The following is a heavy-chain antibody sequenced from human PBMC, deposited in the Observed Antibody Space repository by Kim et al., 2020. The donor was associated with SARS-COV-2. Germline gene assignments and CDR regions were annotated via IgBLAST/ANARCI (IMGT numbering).Heavy chain of an antibody. CDR3: ARQEGSGWDLDY. J-gene: IGHJ4*02. Sequence: SETLSLTCTVSGGSISSSSYYWGWIRQPPGKGLEWIGSIYYSGSTYYNPSLKSRVTISVDTSKNQFSLKLSSVTAADTAVYYCARQEGSGWDLDYWGQG. V-gene: IGHV4-39*01. CDR1: GGSISSSSYY. CDR2: IYYSGST. D-gene: IGHD6-19*01.